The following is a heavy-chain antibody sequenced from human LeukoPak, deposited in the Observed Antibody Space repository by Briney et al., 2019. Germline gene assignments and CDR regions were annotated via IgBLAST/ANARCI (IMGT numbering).Heavy chain of an antibody. D-gene: IGHD2-2*01. CDR3: ARDLPAIVVVPAAMIG. J-gene: IGHJ4*02. CDR1: GFTFSSYS. Sequence: GGSLRLSCAASGFTFSSYSMNWVRQAPGKGLEWVSSISSSSSYIYYADSVKGRFTISRDNAENSLYLQMNSLRAEDTAVYYCARDLPAIVVVPAAMIGWGQGTLVTVSS. V-gene: IGHV3-21*01. CDR2: ISSSSSYI.